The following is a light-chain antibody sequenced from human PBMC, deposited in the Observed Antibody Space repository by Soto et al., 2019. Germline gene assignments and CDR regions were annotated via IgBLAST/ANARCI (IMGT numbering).Light chain of an antibody. CDR1: QSVDGY. J-gene: IGKJ5*01. CDR2: DAS. Sequence: ETVLTQSPATLSLSPGERATLSCRASQSVDGYLAWYQQKPGQAPRLLIYDASNRATGIPDRFSGSGSGTDFTLTISRLEPEDFAVYYCQQRKNWPPXTFXQGTRLEIK. V-gene: IGKV3-11*01. CDR3: QQRKNWPPXT.